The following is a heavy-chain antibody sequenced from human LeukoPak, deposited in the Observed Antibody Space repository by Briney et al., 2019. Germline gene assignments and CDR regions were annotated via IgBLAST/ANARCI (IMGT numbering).Heavy chain of an antibody. Sequence: SETLSLTCAVYGGSFSGYYWSWIRQPPGKGLEWIGEINHSGSTNYNPSLKSRVTISVDTSKNQFSLELSSVTAADTAVYYCARGVRDFWSGYHYYFDYWGQGTLVTVSS. D-gene: IGHD3-3*01. CDR1: GGSFSGYY. J-gene: IGHJ4*02. CDR2: INHSGST. V-gene: IGHV4-34*01. CDR3: ARGVRDFWSGYHYYFDY.